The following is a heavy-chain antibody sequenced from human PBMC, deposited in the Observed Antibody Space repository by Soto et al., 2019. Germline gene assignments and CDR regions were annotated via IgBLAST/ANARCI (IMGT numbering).Heavy chain of an antibody. CDR3: ARENCSGGSCYSGF. Sequence: QVQLQQWGAGLLKPSETLSLTCAVYGWSFSGYYWSWIRQHPRKGLEWIGEINHNGSTNYNPSLKRQVTISVDTSKNQSSLKLSSVTPADTAVYYCARENCSGGSCYSGFWGQGTLVTVSS. J-gene: IGHJ4*02. V-gene: IGHV4-34*01. D-gene: IGHD2-15*01. CDR1: GWSFSGYY. CDR2: INHNGST.